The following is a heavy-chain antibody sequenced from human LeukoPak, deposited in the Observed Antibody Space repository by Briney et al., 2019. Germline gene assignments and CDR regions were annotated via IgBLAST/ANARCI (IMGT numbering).Heavy chain of an antibody. D-gene: IGHD3-3*01. CDR2: ISSSSSTI. V-gene: IGHV3-48*01. Sequence: PGGSLRLSCAASGFTLSSYSMNWVRQAPGKGLEWVSYISSSSSTIYYADSVKGRFTISRDNAKNSLYLQMNSLRAEDTAVYYCASGGLIFGVVIPPMYWGQGTLVIVSS. J-gene: IGHJ4*02. CDR3: ASGGLIFGVVIPPMY. CDR1: GFTLSSYS.